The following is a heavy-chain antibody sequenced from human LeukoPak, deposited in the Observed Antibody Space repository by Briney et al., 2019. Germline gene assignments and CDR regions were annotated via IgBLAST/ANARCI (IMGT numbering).Heavy chain of an antibody. CDR2: ISPGDSEI. CDR1: GYRFTTSW. D-gene: IGHD1-1*01. CDR3: ARGRRQNGSPSPFFDY. J-gene: IGHJ4*02. Sequence: GESLKISCKGSGYRFTTSWIGWVRQTPGKGLEWLGIISPGDSEIRYSPSFQGQVTISADKSITTAYLRWSNLKASDTAMYYCARGRRQNGSPSPFFDYWGQGTLVTVSS. V-gene: IGHV5-51*01.